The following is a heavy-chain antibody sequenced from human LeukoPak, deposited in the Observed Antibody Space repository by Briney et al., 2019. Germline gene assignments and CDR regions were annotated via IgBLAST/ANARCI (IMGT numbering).Heavy chain of an antibody. CDR3: ARHAGITMVRGVGPDFDY. V-gene: IGHV4-34*01. CDR1: GGSFSGYY. D-gene: IGHD3-10*01. CDR2: INHSGST. Sequence: PSETLSLTCAVYGGSFSGYYWSWIRQPPGKGLEWIGEINHSGSTNYNPSLKSRVTIPVDTSKNQFSLKLSSVTAADTAVYYCARHAGITMVRGVGPDFDYWGQGTLVTISS. J-gene: IGHJ4*02.